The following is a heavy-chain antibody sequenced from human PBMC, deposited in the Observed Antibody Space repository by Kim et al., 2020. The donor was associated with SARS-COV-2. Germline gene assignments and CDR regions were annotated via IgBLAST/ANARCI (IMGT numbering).Heavy chain of an antibody. CDR3: ARGGIEYYYDSSGFDY. Sequence: ASVKVSCKASGYTFTSYAMHWVRQAPGQRLEWMGWINAGNGNTKYSQKFQGRVTITRDTSASTAYMELSSLRSEDTAVYYCARGGIEYYYDSSGFDYWGQGTLVTVSS. V-gene: IGHV1-3*01. D-gene: IGHD3-22*01. CDR2: INAGNGNT. J-gene: IGHJ4*02. CDR1: GYTFTSYA.